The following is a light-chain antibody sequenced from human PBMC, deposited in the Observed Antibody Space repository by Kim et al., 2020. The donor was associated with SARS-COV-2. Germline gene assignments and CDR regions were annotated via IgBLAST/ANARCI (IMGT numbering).Light chain of an antibody. CDR2: KAS. CDR1: QSISIW. Sequence: ASVGDIVTITCRASQSISIWLAWYQQKPGKAPKLLIYKASSLESGVPSRFSGSGSGTEFTLTISSLQPDDFATYYCQQYNSYPWTFGQGTKVDIK. V-gene: IGKV1-5*03. J-gene: IGKJ1*01. CDR3: QQYNSYPWT.